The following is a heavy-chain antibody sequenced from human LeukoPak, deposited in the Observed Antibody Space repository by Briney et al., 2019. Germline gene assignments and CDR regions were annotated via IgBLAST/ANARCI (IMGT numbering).Heavy chain of an antibody. CDR3: ARDPHAARDYSSGVFDY. Sequence: ASVKVPCKASGYTFTSYGISWVRQAPGQGLEWMGWISAYNGNTNYAQKLQGRVTMTTDTSTSTAYMELRSLRSDDTAVYYCARDPHAARDYSSGVFDYWGQGTLVTVSS. J-gene: IGHJ4*02. D-gene: IGHD4-11*01. CDR2: ISAYNGNT. CDR1: GYTFTSYG. V-gene: IGHV1-18*01.